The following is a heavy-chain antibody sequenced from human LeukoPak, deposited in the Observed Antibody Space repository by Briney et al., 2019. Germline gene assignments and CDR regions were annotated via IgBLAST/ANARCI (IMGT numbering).Heavy chain of an antibody. CDR3: ARHGTSGTNLNWFDP. Sequence: PSEILSLTRTVSGGSISSFYWSWIRQPPGKGLEWIGYIYYSGSTNYNPSLKSRVTISVDTSKNQFSLKLSSVTAADTAVYYCARHGTSGTNLNWFDPWGQGTLVTVSS. CDR2: IYYSGST. V-gene: IGHV4-59*01. CDR1: GGSISSFY. J-gene: IGHJ5*02. D-gene: IGHD1-1*01.